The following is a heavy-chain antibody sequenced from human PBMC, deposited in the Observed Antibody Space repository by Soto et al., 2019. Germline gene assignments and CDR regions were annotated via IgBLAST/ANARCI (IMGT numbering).Heavy chain of an antibody. Sequence: VQLLQSGAEVKKPGASVKVSCKTSGFTFTSYDINWVRQATGQGLERMGWVNPNSGNTDYAQKFQGRVTMTRNTSITTAYMELSSLRSEDTAVYYCARVPFVNFGDSVPFDYWGQGTLVTVSS. D-gene: IGHD4-17*01. V-gene: IGHV1-8*01. CDR2: VNPNSGNT. CDR1: GFTFTSYD. CDR3: ARVPFVNFGDSVPFDY. J-gene: IGHJ4*02.